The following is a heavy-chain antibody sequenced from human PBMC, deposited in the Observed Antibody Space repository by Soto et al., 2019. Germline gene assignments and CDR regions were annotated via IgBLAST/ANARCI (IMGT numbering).Heavy chain of an antibody. CDR2: IYYSGST. CDR1: GASISGSSFY. V-gene: IGHV4-39*01. CDR3: ARHELGTRWYWVWFDP. D-gene: IGHD6-13*01. J-gene: IGHJ5*02. Sequence: PSETLSLTCTVSGASISGSSFYWGWIRQPPGKGLEWIGSIYYSGSTYYNPSLKSRVTISVDTSKNQFSLKLSSVTAADTAVFYCARHELGTRWYWVWFDPWGQGTPVTVSS.